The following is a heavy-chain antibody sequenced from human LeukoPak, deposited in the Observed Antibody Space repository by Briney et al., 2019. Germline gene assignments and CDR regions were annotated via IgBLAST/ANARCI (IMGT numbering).Heavy chain of an antibody. CDR3: ARKGGDYDFWSAMDV. D-gene: IGHD3-3*01. Sequence: GASVKVSCKASGYTFTSYYMHWVRQAPGQGLEWMGIINPSSGSTSYAQKFQGRVTMTRDTSTSTVYMELSSLRSEDTAVYYCARKGGDYDFWSAMDVWGKGTTVTVSS. J-gene: IGHJ6*04. V-gene: IGHV1-46*03. CDR1: GYTFTSYY. CDR2: INPSSGST.